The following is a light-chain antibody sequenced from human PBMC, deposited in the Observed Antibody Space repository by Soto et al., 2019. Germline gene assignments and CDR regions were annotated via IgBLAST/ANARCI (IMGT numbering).Light chain of an antibody. V-gene: IGKV3-15*01. CDR2: GTS. CDR3: QKYNNWPWK. CDR1: RYINTR. J-gene: IGKJ1*01. Sequence: EIVLTQSPATLSSFPGDRVTLSCRASRYINTRLAWYQHRPGQAPRLLIYGTSTRATGIPARFSGSGSGTEFTLTISSLQSEDFAVYYCQKYNNWPWKFGQGTKVDIK.